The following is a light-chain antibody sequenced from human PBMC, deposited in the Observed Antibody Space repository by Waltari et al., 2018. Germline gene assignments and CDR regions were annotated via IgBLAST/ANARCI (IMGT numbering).Light chain of an antibody. CDR3: NSYTGSSSWV. V-gene: IGLV2-14*03. CDR1: SSDCGFSNY. CDR2: DVY. Sequence: QSALTQPASVSGSPGQSITISCTGTSSDCGFSNYFSWYQQRPGKAPQRMIYDVYERPSGVSNRFSGSKSGNTAALTIPGRQAEDEADYYCNSYTGSSSWVFGGGTKLTVL. J-gene: IGLJ3*02.